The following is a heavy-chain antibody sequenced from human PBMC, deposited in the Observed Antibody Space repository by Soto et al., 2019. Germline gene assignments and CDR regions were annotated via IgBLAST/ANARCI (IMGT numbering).Heavy chain of an antibody. V-gene: IGHV1-69*12. CDR3: ARSIAAAGTKLHYYYYYGMDV. CDR1: GGTFSSYA. CDR2: NIPIFGTA. J-gene: IGHJ6*02. D-gene: IGHD6-13*01. Sequence: QVQLVQSGAEVKKPGSSVKVSWKASGGTFSSYAISWVRQAPGQGLEWMGGNIPIFGTANYAQKFQGRVTITADESTSTAYMELSSLRSEDTAVYYCARSIAAAGTKLHYYYYYGMDVWGQGTTVTVSS.